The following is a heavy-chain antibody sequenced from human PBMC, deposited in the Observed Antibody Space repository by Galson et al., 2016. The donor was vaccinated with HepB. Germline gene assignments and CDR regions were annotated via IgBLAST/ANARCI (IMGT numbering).Heavy chain of an antibody. Sequence: SETLSLTCTVSGGSISSSYYYWGWIRQPPGKGLEWIGSIYYSGSTYDNPSLKSRVTISVDTSKNQSSLKVNSVTAADTAVYYCAREVIWSGYNDLWGQGTLVTVSS. CDR2: IYYSGST. CDR3: AREVIWSGYNDL. V-gene: IGHV4-39*02. J-gene: IGHJ5*02. CDR1: GGSISSSYYY. D-gene: IGHD3-3*01.